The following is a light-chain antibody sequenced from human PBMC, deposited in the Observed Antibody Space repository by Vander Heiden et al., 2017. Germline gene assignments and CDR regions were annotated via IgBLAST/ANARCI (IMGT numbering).Light chain of an antibody. Sequence: QSALTQPASVSGSPGQSITISCPGTSSDVGGYNFVSWYQQHPGQAPKLMIYEVSNRPSGVSNRVSGSKSGNTASLTISGLQAEDEADYYCSSYTSSSTLVFGSGTKVTVL. CDR1: SSDVGGYNF. V-gene: IGLV2-14*01. CDR3: SSYTSSSTLV. CDR2: EVS. J-gene: IGLJ1*01.